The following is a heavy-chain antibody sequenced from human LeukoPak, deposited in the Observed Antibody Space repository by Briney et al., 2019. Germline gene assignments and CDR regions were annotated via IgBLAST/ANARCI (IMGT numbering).Heavy chain of an antibody. CDR2: ISWNSGSI. J-gene: IGHJ4*02. Sequence: GGSLRLSCAASGFTFDDYAMHWVRQAPGKGLEWVSGISWNSGSIGYADSVKGRFTISRDNAKNSLYLQMNSLRAEDTALYYCAKDLSPAGEVVTPGYWGQGTLVTVSS. CDR1: GFTFDDYA. D-gene: IGHD2-21*02. CDR3: AKDLSPAGEVVTPGY. V-gene: IGHV3-9*01.